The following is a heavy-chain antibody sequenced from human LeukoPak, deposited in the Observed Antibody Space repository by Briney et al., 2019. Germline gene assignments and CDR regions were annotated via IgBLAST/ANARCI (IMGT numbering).Heavy chain of an antibody. J-gene: IGHJ4*02. Sequence: PSQTLSLTCTVSGGSISSGGYYWSWIRQPPGKGLEWIGEINHSGSTNYNPSLKSRVTISVDTSKNQFSLKLSSVTAADTAVYYCARGPRGAVAGTIGYWGQGTLVTVSS. D-gene: IGHD6-19*01. CDR2: INHSGST. V-gene: IGHV4-30-2*01. CDR3: ARGPRGAVAGTIGY. CDR1: GGSISSGGYY.